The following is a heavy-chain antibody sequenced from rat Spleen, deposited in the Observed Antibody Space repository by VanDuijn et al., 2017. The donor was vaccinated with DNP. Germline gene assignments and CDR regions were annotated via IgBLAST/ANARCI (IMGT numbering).Heavy chain of an antibody. V-gene: IGHV5-31*01. J-gene: IGHJ4*01. CDR3: ARGGTGMMDA. CDR1: GFTFNNYW. Sequence: EVQLVESGGGLVQPGRSLKLSCVASGFTFNNYWMTWIRQAPGKGLEWVATVSYDGSSTYYRDSVKGRFTISRDNAKSTLYLQMDSLRSEDTATYYCARGGTGMMDAWGQGASVTVSS. D-gene: IGHD1-4*01. CDR2: VSYDGSST.